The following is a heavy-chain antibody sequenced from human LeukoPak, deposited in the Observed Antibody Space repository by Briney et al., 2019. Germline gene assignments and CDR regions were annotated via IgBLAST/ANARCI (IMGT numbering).Heavy chain of an antibody. D-gene: IGHD1-1*01. V-gene: IGHV3-30*04. CDR3: ARGFHPGKPNEGNY. Sequence: GGSLRLSCAASGFTFSSYAMHWVRQAPGKGLEWVAVISYDGSNKYYADSVKGRFTISRDNSKDTLYLQMNSLRAEDTAVYYCARGFHPGKPNEGNYWGQGTLVTVSS. J-gene: IGHJ4*02. CDR2: ISYDGSNK. CDR1: GFTFSSYA.